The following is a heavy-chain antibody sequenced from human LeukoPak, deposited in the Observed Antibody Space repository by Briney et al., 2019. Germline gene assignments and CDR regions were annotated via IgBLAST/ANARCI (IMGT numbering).Heavy chain of an antibody. CDR2: INSDGSST. CDR1: GFSFCNYW. D-gene: IGHD1-26*01. CDR3: ARGVGKYHYFDY. J-gene: IGHJ4*02. Sequence: PGGSLRLSCTASGFSFCNYWMHWVRQAPGKGLVWVSRINSDGSSTTYADSVKGRFAISRDNAKNTLYLQMNSPRAEDTAVYYCARGVGKYHYFDYWGQGTLVTVSS. V-gene: IGHV3-74*01.